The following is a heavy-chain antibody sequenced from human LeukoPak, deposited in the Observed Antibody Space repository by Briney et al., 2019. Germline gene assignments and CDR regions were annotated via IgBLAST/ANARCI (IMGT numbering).Heavy chain of an antibody. V-gene: IGHV3-11*04. D-gene: IGHD2-2*01. Sequence: KTGGSLRLSCAASGFTFSDYYMSWIRQAPGKGLEWVSYISSSGSTIYYADSVKGRFTISRDNAKNSLYLQMNSLRAEDTAVYYCARVVPAARAYRYYYYMDVWGKGTTVTVSS. CDR3: ARVVPAARAYRYYYYMDV. CDR2: ISSSGSTI. CDR1: GFTFSDYY. J-gene: IGHJ6*03.